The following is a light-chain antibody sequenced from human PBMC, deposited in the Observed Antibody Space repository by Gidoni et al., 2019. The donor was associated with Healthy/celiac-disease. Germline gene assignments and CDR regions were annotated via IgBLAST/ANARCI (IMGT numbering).Light chain of an antibody. V-gene: IGLV2-11*01. CDR3: CSDAGSYTLV. Sequence: QSALTQPRSVSGSPGQSVTISCTGTSSDVGGYNYVSWYQQHPGKAPKLMIYEVSKRPSGVPDRFSGSKSGNTASLTISGLQAEDDADYYCCSDAGSYTLVFGGGTKLTVL. CDR2: EVS. J-gene: IGLJ2*01. CDR1: SSDVGGYNY.